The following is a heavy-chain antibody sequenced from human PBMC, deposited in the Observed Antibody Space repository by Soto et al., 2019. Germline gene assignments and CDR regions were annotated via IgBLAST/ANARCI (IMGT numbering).Heavy chain of an antibody. Sequence: GASVKVSCKVPGYTFTGYYMHWVRQAPGQGLEWMGWINPNSGGTNYAQKFQGRVTMTRDTSISTAYMELSRLRSDDTAVYYCARDRAVAGTIAYYYYGMGVWGQGTTVTVSS. V-gene: IGHV1-2*02. CDR3: ARDRAVAGTIAYYYYGMGV. CDR1: GYTFTGYY. J-gene: IGHJ6*02. D-gene: IGHD6-19*01. CDR2: INPNSGGT.